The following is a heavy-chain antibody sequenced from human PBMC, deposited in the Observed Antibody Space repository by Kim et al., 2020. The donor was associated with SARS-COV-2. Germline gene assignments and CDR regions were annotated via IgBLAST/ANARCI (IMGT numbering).Heavy chain of an antibody. J-gene: IGHJ3*02. CDR3: ARDGDLYSSGKDAFDI. CDR2: IKQDGNQK. V-gene: IGHV3-7*01. D-gene: IGHD6-19*01. Sequence: GSLRLSCAASGFTFSSYWMTWVRQAPGKGLEWEANIKQDGNQKYYVDSVKGRFTISRDNAKNSLYLQMNSLRAEDTAVYYCARDGDLYSSGKDAFDIWGQGTMVTVSS. CDR1: GFTFSSYW.